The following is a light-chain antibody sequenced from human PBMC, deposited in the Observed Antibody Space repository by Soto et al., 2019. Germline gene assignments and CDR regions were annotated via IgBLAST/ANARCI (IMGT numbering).Light chain of an antibody. J-gene: IGKJ1*01. CDR1: QTISSW. CDR3: QHYNSYSEA. CDR2: KAS. Sequence: DLQMTQSPATLSASVGDRATITCRASQTISSWLAWYQQKPGKAPKLLIYKASTLKSGVPSRFSGSGSGTEFTLTISSLQPDDFATYYCQHYNSYSEAFGQGTKVDI. V-gene: IGKV1-5*03.